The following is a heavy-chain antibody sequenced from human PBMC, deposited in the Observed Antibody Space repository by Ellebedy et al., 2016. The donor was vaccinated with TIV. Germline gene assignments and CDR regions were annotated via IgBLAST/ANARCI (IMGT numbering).Heavy chain of an antibody. V-gene: IGHV1-46*01. CDR1: GYTFTSYY. Sequence: ASVKVSCKASGYTFTSYYMHWVRQAPGQGLEWMGVINPSDGSTIYAQNFRDRVTMTTDTSTSTAYMELRSLRSDDTAVYYCARYSGYDSVSDYWGQGTLVTVSS. D-gene: IGHD5-12*01. J-gene: IGHJ4*02. CDR3: ARYSGYDSVSDY. CDR2: INPSDGST.